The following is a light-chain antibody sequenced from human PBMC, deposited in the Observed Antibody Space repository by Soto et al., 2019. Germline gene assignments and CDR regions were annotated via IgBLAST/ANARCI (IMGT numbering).Light chain of an antibody. V-gene: IGLV1-40*01. J-gene: IGLJ3*02. CDR1: SSNIGAGYD. CDR2: GNS. Sequence: QSVLTQPPSMSGAPGQRVTISCTGSSSNIGAGYDVHWYQQLPGTAPKLLIYGNSNRPSGVPDRFSGSKSGTSASLAITGLQAEDEADYYCQSYDSSLSGRWVFGGGTKLTVL. CDR3: QSYDSSLSGRWV.